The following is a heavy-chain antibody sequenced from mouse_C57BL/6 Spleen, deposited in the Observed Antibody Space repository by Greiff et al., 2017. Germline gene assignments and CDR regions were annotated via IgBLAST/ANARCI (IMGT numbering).Heavy chain of an antibody. Sequence: EVHLVESGGGLVKPGGSLKLSCAASGFTFSSYAMSWVRQTPEKRLEWVATISDGGSYTYYPDNVKGRFTISRDNAKNNLYLQMSHLKSEDTAMYYCARAYYDYGGKGFAYWGQGTLVTVSA. D-gene: IGHD2-4*01. CDR2: ISDGGSYT. J-gene: IGHJ3*01. V-gene: IGHV5-4*01. CDR1: GFTFSSYA. CDR3: ARAYYDYGGKGFAY.